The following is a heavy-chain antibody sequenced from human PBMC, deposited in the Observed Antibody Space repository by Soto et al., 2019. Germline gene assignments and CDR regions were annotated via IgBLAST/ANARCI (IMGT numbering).Heavy chain of an antibody. CDR1: GFTFTNYW. CDR3: TTVFEY. Sequence: GGSLRLSCAASGFTFTNYWMHWVRQVPGKGLVWVSRIDGVGAGTSYSDSVRGRFTISRDNAENMLYLQMNSLRAEDKAVYYCTTVFEYWGRGTLVTVSS. V-gene: IGHV3-74*01. CDR2: IDGVGAGT. J-gene: IGHJ4*02.